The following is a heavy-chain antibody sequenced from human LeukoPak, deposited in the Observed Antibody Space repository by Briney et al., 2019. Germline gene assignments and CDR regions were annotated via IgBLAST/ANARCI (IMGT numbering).Heavy chain of an antibody. CDR1: GDSISSYY. V-gene: IGHV4-59*08. CDR3: ARHQLRGFLDDN. J-gene: IGHJ4*02. CDR2: ISYSGNT. Sequence: SQTLSLTCTVSGDSISSYYWSWIRQPPGKGLEWIGYISYSGNTNYNPSLESRVTISVDTSKNHFSLKLSSVTAADTAVYYCARHQLRGFLDDNWGQGTLVTVSS. D-gene: IGHD3-10*01.